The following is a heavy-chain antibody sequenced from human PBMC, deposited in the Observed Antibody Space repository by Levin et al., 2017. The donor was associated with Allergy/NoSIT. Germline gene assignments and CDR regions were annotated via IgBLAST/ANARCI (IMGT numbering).Heavy chain of an antibody. CDR1: GFTFSNAW. Sequence: GESLKISCAASGFTFSNAWMSWVRQAPGKGLEWVGRIKSKTDGGTTDYAAPVKGRFTISRDDSKNTLYLQMNSLKTEDTAVYYCTTRGSSWYWGRRGAFDIWGQGTMVTVSS. CDR2: IKSKTDGGTT. D-gene: IGHD6-13*01. J-gene: IGHJ3*02. V-gene: IGHV3-15*01. CDR3: TTRGSSWYWGRRGAFDI.